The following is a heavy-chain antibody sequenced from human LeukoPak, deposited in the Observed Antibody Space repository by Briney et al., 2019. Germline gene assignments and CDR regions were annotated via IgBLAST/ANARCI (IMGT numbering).Heavy chain of an antibody. CDR2: ISSSSSYI. V-gene: IGHV3-21*01. Sequence: GGSLRLSCAASGFTFSSYSMNWVRQAPGKGLEWVSSISSSSSYIYYADSVKGRFTISRDNAKNSLYLQMNSLRAEDTAVYYCARDADSSSWYNWFDPWGQGTLVSVSS. D-gene: IGHD6-13*01. CDR1: GFTFSSYS. J-gene: IGHJ5*02. CDR3: ARDADSSSWYNWFDP.